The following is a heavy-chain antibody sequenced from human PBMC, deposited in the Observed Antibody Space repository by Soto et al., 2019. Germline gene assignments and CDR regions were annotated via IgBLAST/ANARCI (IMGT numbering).Heavy chain of an antibody. CDR2: IIPILGIP. CDR3: ARFRGSYGMDV. CDR1: GGTFSSYT. D-gene: IGHD3-10*01. J-gene: IGHJ6*02. V-gene: IGHV1-69*02. Sequence: QVQLVQSGAEVKKPGSSVKVSCTASGGTFSSYTISWVRQAPGQGLEWMGRIIPILGIPNYAQKFQGRVTITADKSTSTAYMDLSSLRSEDTAVYYCARFRGSYGMDVWGQGTTVAVSS.